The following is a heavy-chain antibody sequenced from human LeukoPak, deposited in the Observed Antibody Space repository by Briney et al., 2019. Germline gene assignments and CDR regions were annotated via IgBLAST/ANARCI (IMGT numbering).Heavy chain of an antibody. CDR3: ARHNYYDSSGYYPLGY. CDR2: IYYSGNT. Sequence: PSETLSLTCTVSGGSVSGYYWSWIWQPPGKGLEWIGYIYYSGNTKYNPSLKSRVTMSVDTSKNQFSLRLSSVTAADTAVYYCARHNYYDSSGYYPLGYWGQGTLVTVSS. CDR1: GGSVSGYY. V-gene: IGHV4-59*08. J-gene: IGHJ4*02. D-gene: IGHD3-22*01.